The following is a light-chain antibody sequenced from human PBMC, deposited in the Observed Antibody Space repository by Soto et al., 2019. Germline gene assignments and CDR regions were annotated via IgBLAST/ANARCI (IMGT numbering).Light chain of an antibody. J-gene: IGKJ1*01. CDR3: QQYGGSPQT. CDR2: SAS. Sequence: EIVLTQSPGTLSLSPGERATLSCRASQSVSNYLAWYQQKPGQAPRLLIYSASSRATGIPDRFSGSGSGTDFTLTISRLEPEDFAVYYCQQYGGSPQTLGQGTKV. CDR1: QSVSNY. V-gene: IGKV3-20*01.